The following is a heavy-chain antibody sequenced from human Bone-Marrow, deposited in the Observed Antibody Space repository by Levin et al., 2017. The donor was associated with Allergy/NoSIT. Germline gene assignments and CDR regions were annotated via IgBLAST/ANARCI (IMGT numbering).Heavy chain of an antibody. CDR1: GFTFSSYA. J-gene: IGHJ4*02. Sequence: GGSLRLSCAASGFTFSSYAMSWVRQAPGKGLEWVSAISGSGGSTYYADSVKGRFTISRDNSKKTLYLQMNSLRAEDTAVYYCAKDLFIGSSGVCFDYWGQGTLVTVSS. CDR2: ISGSGGST. D-gene: IGHD2-8*01. V-gene: IGHV3-23*01. CDR3: AKDLFIGSSGVCFDY.